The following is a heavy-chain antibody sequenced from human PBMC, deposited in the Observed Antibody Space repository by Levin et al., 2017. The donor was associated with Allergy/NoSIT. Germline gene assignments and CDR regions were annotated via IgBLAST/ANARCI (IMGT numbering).Heavy chain of an antibody. V-gene: IGHV3-7*04. D-gene: IGHD1-14*01. J-gene: IGHJ4*02. CDR3: ARDVDGRDY. CDR1: GFTFSRFW. Sequence: GESLKISCAASGFTFSRFWMSWVRQAPGKGLEWVANIKPDGSDKHYADSVKGRFTISRDDAKSSLYLQMNNLRAEDTAVYYCARDVDGRDYWGQGTLVTVS. CDR2: IKPDGSDK.